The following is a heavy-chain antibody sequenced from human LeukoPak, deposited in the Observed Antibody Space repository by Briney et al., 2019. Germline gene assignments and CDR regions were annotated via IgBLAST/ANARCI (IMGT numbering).Heavy chain of an antibody. CDR3: VKDTGRGDF. D-gene: IGHD1-14*01. Sequence: PGGSLRLSCAASGFIYRNYGMHWVRQAPGKGLEGVAFLRNDECEIFYADFVRGRFTISKDNSKNTLDIQMSSLRDEDTAVYYCVKDTGRGDFWGQGTEVTVSS. CDR2: LRNDECEI. V-gene: IGHV3-30*02. J-gene: IGHJ4*02. CDR1: GFIYRNYG.